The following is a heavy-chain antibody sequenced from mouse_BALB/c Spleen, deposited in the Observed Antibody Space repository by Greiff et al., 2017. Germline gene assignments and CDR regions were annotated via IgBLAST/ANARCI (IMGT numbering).Heavy chain of an antibody. J-gene: IGHJ2*01. Sequence: EVQLQQSGAELVKPGASVKLSCTASGFNIKDTYMHWVKQRPEQGLEWIGRIDPANGNTKYDPKFQGKATITADTSSNTAYLQLSSLTSEDTAVSYCAPLTAGEGWGQGTTLTVSS. CDR3: APLTAGEG. D-gene: IGHD1-2*01. CDR1: GFNIKDTY. V-gene: IGHV14-3*02. CDR2: IDPANGNT.